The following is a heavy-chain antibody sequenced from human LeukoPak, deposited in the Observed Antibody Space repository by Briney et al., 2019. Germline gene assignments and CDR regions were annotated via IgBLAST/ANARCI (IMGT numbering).Heavy chain of an antibody. CDR3: ARGGTTVRGVIITSAFDI. V-gene: IGHV1-18*01. CDR1: GYTFTSYG. D-gene: IGHD3-10*01. J-gene: IGHJ3*02. CDR2: ISAYNGNT. Sequence: ASVKVSCKASGYTFTSYGISWVRQAPGQGLEWMGWISAYNGNTNYAQKLQGRVTMTTDTSTSTAYMELRSLRSDDTAVYYCARGGTTVRGVIITSAFDIWGQGTMVTVSS.